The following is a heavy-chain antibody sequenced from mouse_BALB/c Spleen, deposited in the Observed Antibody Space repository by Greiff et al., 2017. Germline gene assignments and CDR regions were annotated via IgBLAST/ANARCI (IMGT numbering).Heavy chain of an antibody. J-gene: IGHJ4*01. D-gene: IGHD2-10*02. CDR3: ARRPYACYAMDY. Sequence: EVQLVESGGGLVKPGGSVKLSCAASGFAFSGYDMPWVRQTPEKRLEWVAYISSGGGSTYYPGTVKGRFTISGDNSKNTLYLQMSSLKSEDTAMYYCARRPYACYAMDYWGQGTSVTVSS. CDR1: GFAFSGYD. CDR2: ISSGGGST. V-gene: IGHV5-12-1*01.